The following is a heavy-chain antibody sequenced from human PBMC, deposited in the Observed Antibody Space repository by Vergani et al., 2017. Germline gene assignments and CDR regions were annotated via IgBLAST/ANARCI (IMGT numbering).Heavy chain of an antibody. CDR2: ISYDGSNK. D-gene: IGHD3-3*01. Sequence: QVQLVESGGGVVQPGRSLRLSCAASGFTFSSYAMHWVRQAPGKGLEWVAVISYDGSNKYYADSVKGRFTIYRDNSKNTLYLQMNSLRAEDTAVYYCARETITIFGVVIHYMDVWGKGTMVTVSS. J-gene: IGHJ6*03. CDR1: GFTFSSYA. CDR3: ARETITIFGVVIHYMDV. V-gene: IGHV3-30*04.